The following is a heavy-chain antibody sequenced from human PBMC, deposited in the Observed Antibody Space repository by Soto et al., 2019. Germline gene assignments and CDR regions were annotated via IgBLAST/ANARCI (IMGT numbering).Heavy chain of an antibody. CDR2: IIPILGIA. CDR3: ASSSSGYEGDYYYGMDV. J-gene: IGHJ6*02. CDR1: GGTFSSYT. V-gene: IGHV1-69*02. D-gene: IGHD3-22*01. Sequence: QVQLVQSGAEVKKPGSSVKVSCKASGGTFSSYTISWVRQAPGQGLEWMGRIIPILGIANYAQKFQGRVTITADKSTSTAYMELSSLRSEDTAVYYCASSSSGYEGDYYYGMDVWGQGTTVTVSS.